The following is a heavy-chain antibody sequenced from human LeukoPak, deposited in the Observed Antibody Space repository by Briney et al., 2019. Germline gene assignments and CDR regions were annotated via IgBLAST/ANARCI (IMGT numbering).Heavy chain of an antibody. Sequence: GKSVKLSCAASGFTFSNYAMHWVRQAPGKGLEWVSLISSGGTYEYYADSVKGRFTISRDNSKNTLYLQMNSLRAEDTAVYYCAKEGGSGWYTEYFQHWGQGTLVTVSS. CDR2: ISSGGTYE. CDR1: GFTFSNYA. J-gene: IGHJ1*01. CDR3: AKEGGSGWYTEYFQH. D-gene: IGHD6-19*01. V-gene: IGHV3-30*07.